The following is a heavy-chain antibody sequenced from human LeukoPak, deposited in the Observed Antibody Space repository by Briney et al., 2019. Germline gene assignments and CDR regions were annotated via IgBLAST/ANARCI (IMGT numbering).Heavy chain of an antibody. Sequence: KSGGSLRLSCAASGFTFSSHGMHWVRQAPGKGLEWVAVIWYDGSNKYYADSVKGRFTISRDNSKNTLYLQMNSLRVEDTAVYYCAGSIAVGGTIDYWGQGTLVTVSS. CDR3: AGSIAVGGTIDY. D-gene: IGHD6-19*01. CDR1: GFTFSSHG. V-gene: IGHV3-33*01. CDR2: IWYDGSNK. J-gene: IGHJ4*02.